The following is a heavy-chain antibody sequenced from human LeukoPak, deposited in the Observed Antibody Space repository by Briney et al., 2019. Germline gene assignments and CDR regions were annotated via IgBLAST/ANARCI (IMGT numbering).Heavy chain of an antibody. Sequence: SETLSLTCTVSGGSIGSRSHYWSWIRQPAGKGLEWIGRIDTSGSTNYNPSLKSRVTISVDPSENQFSLRLSSVTAADTAVYYCARVIHAWYYFDYWGQGILATVSS. CDR1: GGSIGSRSHY. CDR3: ARVIHAWYYFDY. CDR2: IDTSGST. D-gene: IGHD2-2*01. V-gene: IGHV4-61*02. J-gene: IGHJ4*02.